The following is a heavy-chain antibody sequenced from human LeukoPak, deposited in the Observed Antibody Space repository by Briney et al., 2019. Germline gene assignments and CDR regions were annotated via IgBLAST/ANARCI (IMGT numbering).Heavy chain of an antibody. CDR1: GFTFSSYS. Sequence: PGGSLRLSCAASGFTFSSYSMNWVRQAPGKGLEWVSSIRSTSSYIYYADSVKGRFTISRDNAKNSLYLQMNSRRAEDTAVYYCARDLGFTVVTGAFDYWGQGTLVTVSS. D-gene: IGHD4-23*01. V-gene: IGHV3-21*01. J-gene: IGHJ4*02. CDR3: ARDLGFTVVTGAFDY. CDR2: IRSTSSYI.